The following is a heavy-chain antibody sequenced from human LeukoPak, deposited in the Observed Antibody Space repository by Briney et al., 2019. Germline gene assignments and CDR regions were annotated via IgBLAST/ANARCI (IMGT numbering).Heavy chain of an antibody. V-gene: IGHV3-49*04. CDR2: IRSKAYGGTT. Sequence: GGSLRLSCAASGFTFGDYAMSWVRQAPGKGLEWVGFIRSKAYGGTTEYAASVKGRFTISRDDSKSIAYLQMNSLKTEDTAVYYCTREFLHTMIAMDYFDYWGQGTLSPSPQ. CDR1: GFTFGDYA. CDR3: TREFLHTMIAMDYFDY. D-gene: IGHD3-22*01. J-gene: IGHJ4*02.